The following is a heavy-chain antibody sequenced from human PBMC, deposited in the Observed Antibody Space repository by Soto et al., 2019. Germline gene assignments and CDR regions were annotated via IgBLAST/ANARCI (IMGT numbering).Heavy chain of an antibody. D-gene: IGHD1-26*01. V-gene: IGHV3-23*01. J-gene: IGHJ4*01. CDR1: GFTFSTYA. CDR3: AKDQGNTIVGASRGFAH. CDR2: ISGSGSGT. Sequence: GGSLRLSCRVSGFTFSTYAMNWVRQAPGEGLEWLSLISGSGSGTYYADSVKGRFTISRDNSENTLYLQMNSLRAEDTAVYYCAKDQGNTIVGASRGFAHWGHGSLVTVSS.